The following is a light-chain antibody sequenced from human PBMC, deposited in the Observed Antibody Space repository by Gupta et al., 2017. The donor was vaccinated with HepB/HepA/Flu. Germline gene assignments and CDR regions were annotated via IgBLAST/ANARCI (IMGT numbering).Light chain of an antibody. Sequence: EIVLTQSPATLSLSPGERATLSCRVSLSIDNYLAWYQQKPGQPPRLLIYDASNRATGIPHRFSGSGSGTDFTLSSSRRQHEDFAVYYGQQRYIVVSFGQGTRLEIK. CDR2: DAS. CDR1: LSIDNY. CDR3: QQRYIVVS. J-gene: IGKJ5*01. V-gene: IGKV3-11*01.